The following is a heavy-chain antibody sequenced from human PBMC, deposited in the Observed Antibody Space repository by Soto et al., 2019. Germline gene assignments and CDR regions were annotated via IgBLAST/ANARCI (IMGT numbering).Heavy chain of an antibody. CDR1: GFTFSSYG. V-gene: IGHV3-30*18. CDR2: ISYDGSNK. D-gene: IGHD3-22*01. J-gene: IGHJ3*02. CDR3: AKSRDSSGYYYPFDI. Sequence: GGSLRLSCAASGFTFSSYGMHWVRQSPGKGLEWVAVISYDGSNKYYADSVKGRFTISRDNSKNTLYLQMNSLRAEDTAVYYCAKSRDSSGYYYPFDIWGQGTMVTVSS.